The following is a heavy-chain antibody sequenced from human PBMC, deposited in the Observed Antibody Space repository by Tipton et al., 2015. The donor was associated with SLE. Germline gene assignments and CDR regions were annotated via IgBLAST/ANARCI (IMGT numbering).Heavy chain of an antibody. Sequence: TLSLTCAVYGGSFSGYYWSWIRQPPGKGLEWIGEINHSGSTNYNPSLKSRVTISVGTSKNQFSLKLSSVTAADTAVYYCAIEWATNAFDIWGQGTMVTVSS. D-gene: IGHD1-26*01. V-gene: IGHV4-34*01. CDR1: GGSFSGYY. CDR3: AIEWATNAFDI. J-gene: IGHJ3*02. CDR2: INHSGST.